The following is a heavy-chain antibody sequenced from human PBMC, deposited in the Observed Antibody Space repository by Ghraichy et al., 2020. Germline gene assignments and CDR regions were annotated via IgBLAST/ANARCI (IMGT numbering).Heavy chain of an antibody. CDR1: GGSFSGYY. V-gene: IGHV4-34*01. J-gene: IGHJ3*02. CDR2: INHSGST. CDR3: ARARGYNWNAFRDAFDI. Sequence: SETLSLTCAVYGGSFSGYYWSWIRQPPGKGLEWIGEINHSGSTNYNPSLKSRVTISVDTSKNQFSLKLSSVTAADTAVYYCARARGYNWNAFRDAFDIWGQGTMVTVSS. D-gene: IGHD1-1*01.